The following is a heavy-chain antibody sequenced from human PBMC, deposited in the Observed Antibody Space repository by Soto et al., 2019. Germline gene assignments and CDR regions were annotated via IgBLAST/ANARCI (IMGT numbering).Heavy chain of an antibody. J-gene: IGHJ3*02. CDR3: ARDRGSKDIVVVPAANDAFDI. CDR2: ISSSSSTI. V-gene: IGHV3-48*01. CDR1: GFAFSSYS. Sequence: SFRLCCSASGFAFSSYSLNWVRQAPGKGLEWVSYISSSSSTIYYADSVKGRFTISRDNAKNSLYLQMNSLRAEDTAVYYCARDRGSKDIVVVPAANDAFDIWGQGTMVTVSS. D-gene: IGHD2-2*01.